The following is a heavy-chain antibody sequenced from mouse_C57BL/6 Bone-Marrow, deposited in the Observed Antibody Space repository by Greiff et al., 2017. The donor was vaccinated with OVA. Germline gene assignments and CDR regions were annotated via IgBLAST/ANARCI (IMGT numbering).Heavy chain of an antibody. J-gene: IGHJ1*03. V-gene: IGHV1-52*01. D-gene: IGHD1-1*01. Sequence: QVHVKQSGAELVRPGSSVKLSCKASGYTFTSYWMHWVKQRPIQGLEWIGNIDPSDSETHYNQKFKDKATLTVDKSSSTAYMQLSSLTSEDSAVYYGARGSTTVVRYFDVWGTGTTVTVSS. CDR1: GYTFTSYW. CDR2: IDPSDSET. CDR3: ARGSTTVVRYFDV.